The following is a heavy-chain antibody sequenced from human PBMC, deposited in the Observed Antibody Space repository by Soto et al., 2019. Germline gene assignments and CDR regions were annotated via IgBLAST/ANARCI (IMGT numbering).Heavy chain of an antibody. J-gene: IGHJ5*02. Sequence: ASFKFGCKALGCTFTTYGFRWSRESAGQVHEGRGWISGFNGNTNYARKFQGRVTMTRDTSTSTVYLEMMSLTSDDTAMYYCARAASYCSPTSCFALFHWLDPRGQGTQVTASS. CDR3: ARAASYCSPTSCFALFHWLDP. CDR1: GCTFTTYG. D-gene: IGHD2-2*01. CDR2: ISGFNGNT. V-gene: IGHV1-18*04.